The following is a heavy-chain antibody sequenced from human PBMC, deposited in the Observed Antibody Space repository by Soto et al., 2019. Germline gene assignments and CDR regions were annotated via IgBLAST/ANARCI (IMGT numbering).Heavy chain of an antibody. CDR2: IYSGGST. CDR3: ATTSWHFGPVDY. V-gene: IGHV3-53*01. CDR1: GFTVSSNY. J-gene: IGHJ4*02. D-gene: IGHD3-3*01. Sequence: GGSLRLSCAASGFTVSSNYMSWVRQAPGKGLEWVSVIYSGGSTYYADSVKGRFTISRDNSKNTLYLQMNSLRAEDTAVYYCATTSWHFGPVDYWGQGTLVTVSS.